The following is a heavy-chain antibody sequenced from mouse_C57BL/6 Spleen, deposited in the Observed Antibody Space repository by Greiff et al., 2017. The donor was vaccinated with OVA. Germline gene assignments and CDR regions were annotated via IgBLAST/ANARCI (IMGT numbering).Heavy chain of an antibody. D-gene: IGHD2-5*01. CDR2: IDPSDSET. V-gene: IGHV1-52*01. J-gene: IGHJ3*01. Sequence: VQLQQPGAELVRPGSSVKLSCKASGYTFTSYWMHWVKQRAIQGLEWIGNIDPSDSETHYNQKFKDKATLTVDKSSSTAYMQLSSLTSEDSAVYYCAREEYYSNYFFAYWGQGTLVTVSA. CDR1: GYTFTSYW. CDR3: AREEYYSNYFFAY.